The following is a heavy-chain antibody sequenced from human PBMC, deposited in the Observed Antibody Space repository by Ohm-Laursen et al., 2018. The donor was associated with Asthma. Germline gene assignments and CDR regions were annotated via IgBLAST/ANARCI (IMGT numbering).Heavy chain of an antibody. V-gene: IGHV3-7*01. J-gene: IGHJ4*02. CDR1: GVDFTDSW. CDR2: INPLGYEK. D-gene: IGHD1-26*01. CDR3: VTDAWWSYVH. Sequence: SLRLSCSASGVDFTDSWMSWVRQLPGGSLEWVAKINPLGYEKYYMDSARGRFTVSRDNAKNSLYLEMNSLRVEDTAVYYCVTDAWWSYVHWGLGTLVTVSS.